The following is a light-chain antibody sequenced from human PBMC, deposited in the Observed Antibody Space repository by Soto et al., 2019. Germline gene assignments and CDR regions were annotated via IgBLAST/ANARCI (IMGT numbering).Light chain of an antibody. CDR1: SSDVGGYNY. V-gene: IGLV2-14*01. Sequence: QSARTQPASVSGSPGQSITISCTGTSSDVGGYNYVSWYQQHPGKAPKLMIYEVSNRPSGVPNRFSGSKSGNTASLTISGLQAEDEADYYCSSYTSRSTLDYVFGSGTKVTVL. CDR2: EVS. CDR3: SSYTSRSTLDYV. J-gene: IGLJ1*01.